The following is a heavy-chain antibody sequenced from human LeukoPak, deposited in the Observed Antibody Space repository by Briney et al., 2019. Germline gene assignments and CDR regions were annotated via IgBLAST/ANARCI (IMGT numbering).Heavy chain of an antibody. Sequence: ASVKVSCKASGYTFTSYGISWVRQAPGQGLEWIGIINPSGDNTWYAQKFQGRVTMTRDMATSTDYLEVSSLRSEDTAVYYCARQGRSGSYSAFSWFDPWGQGTLVTVSS. CDR1: GYTFTSYG. CDR3: ARQGRSGSYSAFSWFDP. CDR2: INPSGDNT. D-gene: IGHD3-22*01. J-gene: IGHJ5*02. V-gene: IGHV1-46*01.